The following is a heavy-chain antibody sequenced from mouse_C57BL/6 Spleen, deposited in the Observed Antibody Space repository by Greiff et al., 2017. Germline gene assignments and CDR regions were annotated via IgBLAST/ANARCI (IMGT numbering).Heavy chain of an antibody. Sequence: VQLQQSGPELVKPGASVKISCKASGYTFTDYYMNWVKQSHGKSLEWIGDINPNNGGTSYNQKFKGKATLTVDKSSSTAYMELRSLTSEDSAVYYCARFYGNYWYFDVWGTGTTVTVSS. CDR3: ARFYGNYWYFDV. J-gene: IGHJ1*03. CDR2: INPNNGGT. V-gene: IGHV1-26*01. CDR1: GYTFTDYY. D-gene: IGHD2-1*01.